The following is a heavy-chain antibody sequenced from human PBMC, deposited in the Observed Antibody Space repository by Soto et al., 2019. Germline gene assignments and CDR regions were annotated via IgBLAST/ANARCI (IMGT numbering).Heavy chain of an antibody. Sequence: SETLSLTCAVSGGSISSGGYSWSWIRQPPGKGLEWIGYIYHSGSTYYNPSLKSRVTISVDRSKNQFSLKLSSVTAADTAVYYCARARESGSYYGNWFDPWGQGTLVTVS. CDR2: IYHSGST. CDR3: ARARESGSYYGNWFDP. J-gene: IGHJ5*02. D-gene: IGHD3-10*01. CDR1: GGSISSGGYS. V-gene: IGHV4-30-2*01.